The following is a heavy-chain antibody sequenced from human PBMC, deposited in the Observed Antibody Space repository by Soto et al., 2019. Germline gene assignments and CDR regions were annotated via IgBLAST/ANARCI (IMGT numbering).Heavy chain of an antibody. J-gene: IGHJ4*02. CDR3: AKDLYSGSYSSYYFHH. Sequence: GGSLRLSCAASGFTFKSFAMHWVRQAPGKGLEWVAFISDDGSDQYFADSVKGRFTISRDNSENTVSLQINSLRPGDTAVYYCAKDLYSGSYSSYYFHHWGQGTLVTVSS. D-gene: IGHD1-26*01. CDR2: ISDDGSDQ. V-gene: IGHV3-30*18. CDR1: GFTFKSFA.